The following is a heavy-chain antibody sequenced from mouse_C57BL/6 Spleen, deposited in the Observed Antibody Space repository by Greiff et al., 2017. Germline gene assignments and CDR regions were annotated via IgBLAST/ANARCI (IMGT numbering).Heavy chain of an antibody. CDR2: IYPGNSDT. Sequence: VQLKQSGTVLVRPGASVKMSCKTSGYTFTSYWMHWVKQRPGQGLEWIGAIYPGNSDTSYNQKFKGKAKLTAVTSASTAYMELSSLTNEDSSVYSWKSDDGYYDYFDYWGQGTTLTVSS. D-gene: IGHD2-3*01. CDR3: KSDDGYYDYFDY. J-gene: IGHJ2*01. CDR1: GYTFTSYW. V-gene: IGHV1-5*01.